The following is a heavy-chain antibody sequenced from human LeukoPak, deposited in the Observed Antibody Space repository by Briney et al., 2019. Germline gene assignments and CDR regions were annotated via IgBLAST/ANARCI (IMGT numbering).Heavy chain of an antibody. CDR2: IIPIFGTA. J-gene: IGHJ4*02. CDR3: ASLWGSKQVATEG. CDR1: GGTFSSYA. V-gene: IGHV1-69*13. Sequence: ASVKVSCKASGGTFSSYAISWVRQAPGQGLEWMGGIIPIFGTANYAQKFQGRVTITADESTSTAYMELSSLRSEDTAVYYRASLWGSKQVATEGWGQGTLVTVSS. D-gene: IGHD5-12*01.